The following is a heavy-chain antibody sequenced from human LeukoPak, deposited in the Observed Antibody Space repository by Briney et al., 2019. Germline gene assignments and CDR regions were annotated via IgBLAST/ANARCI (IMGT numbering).Heavy chain of an antibody. D-gene: IGHD5-18*01. V-gene: IGHV3-74*01. Sequence: PGGSLRLSCAPSGFTFSSYWMHWVRQAPGKGLVCVSLINSDGSSTNYADSAKGRFTISRDNSKNTLYLQMNSLRPEDTAVYYCARDGYGLDTPMVSTNFDYWGQGTLVTVSS. CDR3: ARDGYGLDTPMVSTNFDY. CDR1: GFTFSSYW. J-gene: IGHJ4*02. CDR2: INSDGSST.